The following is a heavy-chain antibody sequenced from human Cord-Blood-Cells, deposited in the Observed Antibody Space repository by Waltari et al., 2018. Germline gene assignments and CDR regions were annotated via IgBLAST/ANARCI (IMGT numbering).Heavy chain of an antibody. CDR1: GCTFSSYA. V-gene: IGHV3-23*01. Sequence: EVQLLESGGGLVQPGGSLRLSCAASGCTFSSYAMSWFRQSPGKGLEWVSAISGSGGSTYYADSVKGRFTISRDNSKNTLYLQMNSLRAEDTAVYYCAKGWYSSSWYTVDYWGQGTLVTVSS. CDR3: AKGWYSSSWYTVDY. D-gene: IGHD6-13*01. CDR2: ISGSGGST. J-gene: IGHJ4*02.